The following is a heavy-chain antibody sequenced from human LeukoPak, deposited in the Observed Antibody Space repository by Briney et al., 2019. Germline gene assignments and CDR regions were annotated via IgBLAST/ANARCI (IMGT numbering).Heavy chain of an antibody. CDR2: ISWNSGSI. V-gene: IGHV3-9*01. J-gene: IGHJ4*02. CDR3: AKGPKGRILEWLLYGYFDY. Sequence: GRSLRLSCAASGFTFDDYAMHWVRQAPGKGLEWVSGISWNSGSIGYADSVKGRFTISRDNARNSLYLQMNSLRAEDTALYYCAKGPKGRILEWLLYGYFDYWGQGTLVTVSS. CDR1: GFTFDDYA. D-gene: IGHD3-3*01.